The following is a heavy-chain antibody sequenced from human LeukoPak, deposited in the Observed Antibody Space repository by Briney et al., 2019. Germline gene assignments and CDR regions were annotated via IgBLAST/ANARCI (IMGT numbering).Heavy chain of an antibody. CDR2: ISYDGSDK. CDR1: GFSFRNYG. Sequence: GGSLRLCCAASGFSFRNYGIHWVRQAPGKGLEWVAVISYDGSDKHYADSVKGRFTISRDNSKNTLYLQMISLRAEDTAVYYCVGVVRFHNWFDPWGQGTLVIVSS. V-gene: IGHV3-30*03. D-gene: IGHD3-10*01. J-gene: IGHJ5*02. CDR3: VGVVRFHNWFDP.